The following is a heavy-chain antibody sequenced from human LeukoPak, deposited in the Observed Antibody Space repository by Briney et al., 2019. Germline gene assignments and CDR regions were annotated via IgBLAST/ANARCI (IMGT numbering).Heavy chain of an antibody. CDR2: ISGSGGST. CDR3: AKDIVVVVAATSAFDI. CDR1: GFTFSSYA. D-gene: IGHD2-15*01. Sequence: GGSLRPSCTPSGFTFSSYAMSWVRQAPGKGLEWVSAISGSGGSTYYADSVKGRFTISRGNSKNTLYLQMNSLRAEDTAVYYCAKDIVVVVAATSAFDIWGQGTMVTVSS. V-gene: IGHV3-23*01. J-gene: IGHJ3*02.